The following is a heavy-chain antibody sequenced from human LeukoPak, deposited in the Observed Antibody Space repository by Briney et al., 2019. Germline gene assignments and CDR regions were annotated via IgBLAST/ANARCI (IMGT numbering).Heavy chain of an antibody. J-gene: IGHJ4*02. V-gene: IGHV4-59*01. Sequence: SETLSLTCTVSGASISSYYWSWIRQPPGKGLEWIGYVHNSGSTNYNPSLKSRVTISVDTSKNQFSLKLSSVTVADTAVYYCARGSTRPDYWGQGTLVTVSS. CDR2: VHNSGST. CDR1: GASISSYY. D-gene: IGHD2/OR15-2a*01. CDR3: ARGSTRPDY.